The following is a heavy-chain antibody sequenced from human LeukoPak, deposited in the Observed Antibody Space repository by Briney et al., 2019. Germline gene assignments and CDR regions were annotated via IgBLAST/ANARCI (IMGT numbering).Heavy chain of an antibody. Sequence: GGSLRLSCAASGFTFSSYSMNWVRQAPGKGLEWVSSISGSGTYAYYADSVQGRFTISRDNAKNSLYLKINSLRAEETAVYYCARVGYTNSFGYYYYYMDVWAKGTMVTVSS. D-gene: IGHD4-11*01. J-gene: IGHJ6*03. V-gene: IGHV3-21*01. CDR1: GFTFSSYS. CDR3: ARVGYTNSFGYYYYYMDV. CDR2: ISGSGTYA.